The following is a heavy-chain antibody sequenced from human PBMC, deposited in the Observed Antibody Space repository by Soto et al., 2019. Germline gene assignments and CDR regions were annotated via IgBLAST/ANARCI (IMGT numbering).Heavy chain of an antibody. J-gene: IGHJ4*02. CDR1: GFNFIRKY. CDR3: ARGLYDSGSFYFDF. V-gene: IGHV3-53*01. D-gene: IGHD3-10*01. CDR2: LCSGGTT. Sequence: VQLVESGGGLIQPGGSLRLSCAASGFNFIRKYMIWVRQAPGKGLEWVSILCSGGTTYYADSVKGRFTISRDTSENTLYLQMNSLRAEDTAVYYCARGLYDSGSFYFDFWGQGTLVTVSS.